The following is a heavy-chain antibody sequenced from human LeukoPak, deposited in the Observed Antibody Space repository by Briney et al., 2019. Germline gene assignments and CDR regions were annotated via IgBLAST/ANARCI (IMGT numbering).Heavy chain of an antibody. V-gene: IGHV1-8*01. CDR2: INPKSGTT. J-gene: IGHJ3*02. CDR1: GYTFISYD. CDR3: ARNNYGGHDAFDI. D-gene: IGHD3-16*01. Sequence: ASVKVSCKASGYTFISYDINWVRQATGQGLEWMGWINPKSGTTGSAQRFQGRVSMTRDTSTSTAYMELSSLRSEDTAVYFCARNNYGGHDAFDIWGQGTLVTASS.